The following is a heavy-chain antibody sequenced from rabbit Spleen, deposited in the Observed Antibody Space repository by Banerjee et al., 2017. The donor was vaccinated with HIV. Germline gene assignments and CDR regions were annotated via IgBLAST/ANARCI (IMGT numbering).Heavy chain of an antibody. CDR2: IYTGSGST. CDR3: ARDLVGVIGWNFYL. Sequence: QEQLVESGGGLVQPGGSLKLSCKASGFTLSSYWMCWVRQAPGKGLEWIACIYTGSGSTYYASCAKGRFTISRTSSTTVTLQMTSLTAADTATYFCARDLVGVIGWNFYLWGPGTLVTVS. V-gene: IGHV1S45*01. D-gene: IGHD1-1*01. J-gene: IGHJ4*01. CDR1: GFTLSSYW.